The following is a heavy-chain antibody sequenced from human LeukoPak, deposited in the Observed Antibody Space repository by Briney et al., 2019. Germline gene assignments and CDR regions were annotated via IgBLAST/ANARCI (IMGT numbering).Heavy chain of an antibody. V-gene: IGHV1-2*02. Sequence: ASVKVSCKASGYTFTGYYMHWVRQAPGQGLEWMGWINPNSGGTNYAQKFQGRVTMTRDTSISTAYMELSRLRSDDTAVYYCARVLHYDILTGFKSYGMDVWGQGTTVTVYS. J-gene: IGHJ6*02. D-gene: IGHD3-9*01. CDR3: ARVLHYDILTGFKSYGMDV. CDR1: GYTFTGYY. CDR2: INPNSGGT.